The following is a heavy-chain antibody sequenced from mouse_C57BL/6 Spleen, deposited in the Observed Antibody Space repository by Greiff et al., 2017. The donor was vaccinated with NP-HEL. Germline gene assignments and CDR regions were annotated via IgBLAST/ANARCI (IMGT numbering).Heavy chain of an antibody. CDR1: GFTFSSYG. J-gene: IGHJ3*01. CDR2: ISSGGSYT. D-gene: IGHD2-4*01. CDR3: ARHIDDYDAWFAY. Sequence: EVMLVESGGDLVKPGGSLKLSCAASGFTFSSYGMSWVRQTPDKRLEWVATISSGGSYTYYPDSVKGRFTISRVNAKNTLYLQMSSLKSEDTAMYYCARHIDDYDAWFAYWGQGTLVTVSA. V-gene: IGHV5-6*01.